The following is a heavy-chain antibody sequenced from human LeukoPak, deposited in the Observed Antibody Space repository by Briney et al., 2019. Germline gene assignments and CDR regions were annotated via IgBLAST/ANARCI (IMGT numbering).Heavy chain of an antibody. CDR1: GFTFSSYG. CDR2: ISSSSSTI. CDR3: ARDQSVYDSSGYYPGAFDI. Sequence: GGSLRLSCAASGFTFSSYGMTWVRQAPGKGLEWASYISSSSSTIYYADSVKGRFTISRDNAKNSLYLQLNSLRAEDTAVYYCARDQSVYDSSGYYPGAFDIWGQGTMVAVSS. V-gene: IGHV3-48*01. J-gene: IGHJ3*02. D-gene: IGHD3-22*01.